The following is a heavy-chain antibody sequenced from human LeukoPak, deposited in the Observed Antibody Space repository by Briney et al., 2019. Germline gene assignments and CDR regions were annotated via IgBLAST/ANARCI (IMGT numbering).Heavy chain of an antibody. Sequence: ASVRVSCKASGYTFTSYDINWVRQATGQGLEWMGWMNPNSGNTGYAQKFQGRVTMTRNTPISTAYMELSSLRSEDTAVYYCARGSSYYYDMAWFDPWGQGTLVTVSS. D-gene: IGHD3-22*01. CDR3: ARGSSYYYDMAWFDP. J-gene: IGHJ5*02. CDR1: GYTFTSYD. V-gene: IGHV1-8*01. CDR2: MNPNSGNT.